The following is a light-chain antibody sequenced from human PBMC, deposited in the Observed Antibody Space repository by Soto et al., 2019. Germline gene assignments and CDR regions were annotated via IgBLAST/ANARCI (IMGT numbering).Light chain of an antibody. CDR1: NSDVGGYNY. J-gene: IGLJ1*01. CDR2: EVS. Sequence: QSALTQSASVSGSPGQSITISCSGANSDVGGYNYVSWYQQHPGKAPKVMIYEVSNRPSGVSNRFSGSRSGNTASLTISGLQAEDEADYYCSSYTSGSTYVFGTGTKVTVL. V-gene: IGLV2-14*01. CDR3: SSYTSGSTYV.